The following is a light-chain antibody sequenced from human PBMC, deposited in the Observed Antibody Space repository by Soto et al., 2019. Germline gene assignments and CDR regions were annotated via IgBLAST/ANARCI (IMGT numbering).Light chain of an antibody. CDR3: SSSTHSNTVV. CDR2: DVT. V-gene: IGLV2-14*03. Sequence: QSALTQPASVSGSPGQSVILSCSGTSGDIGAYDHVAWFQQHPGEVPKLLLRDVTNRPSGVSGRFSGSKSGNTAYLTISGLCPEDEADYYCSSSTHSNTVVFGGGTKLTVL. J-gene: IGLJ3*02. CDR1: SGDIGAYDH.